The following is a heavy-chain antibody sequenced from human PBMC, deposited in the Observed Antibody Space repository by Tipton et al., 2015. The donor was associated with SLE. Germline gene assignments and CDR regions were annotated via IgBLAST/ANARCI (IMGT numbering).Heavy chain of an antibody. V-gene: IGHV3-74*01. D-gene: IGHD2-21*02. J-gene: IGHJ6*02. CDR1: GFNFNYYW. CDR3: AKGVTVASLHGMDV. CDR2: INSGGTTT. Sequence: SLRLSCTASGFNFNYYWMHWVRQVSGKGLLWVSHINSGGTTTTYADSVKGRFTISRDNTKNTVYLQMNSLRVEDTAIYYCAKGVTVASLHGMDVWGQGTTVTVSS.